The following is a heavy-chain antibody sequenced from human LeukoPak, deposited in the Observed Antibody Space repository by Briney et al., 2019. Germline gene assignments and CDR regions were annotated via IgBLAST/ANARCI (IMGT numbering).Heavy chain of an antibody. CDR1: GGSISSGDYY. Sequence: KSSQTLSLTCTVSGGSISSGDYYWSWIRQPPGKGLEWIGYIYYSGSTNYNPSLKSRVTISVDTSKNQFSLKLSSVTAADTAVYYCARDGMVRGANNWFDPWGQGTLVTVSS. D-gene: IGHD3-10*01. CDR2: IYYSGST. J-gene: IGHJ5*02. V-gene: IGHV4-61*08. CDR3: ARDGMVRGANNWFDP.